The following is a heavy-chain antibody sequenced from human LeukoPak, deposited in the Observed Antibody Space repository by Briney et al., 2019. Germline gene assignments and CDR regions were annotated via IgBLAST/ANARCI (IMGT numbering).Heavy chain of an antibody. CDR1: GFTFSDYN. V-gene: IGHV3-11*04. CDR2: ISRSGSTK. D-gene: IGHD6-25*01. CDR3: ARDLILADNGGSSAHDY. J-gene: IGHJ4*02. Sequence: KSGGSLRLSCAASGFTFSDYNMRWIRQAPGKGLEWVSSISRSGSTKYYADSVKGRFTISRDNAKNSLYLQMNSLRDEDTAVYYCARDLILADNGGSSAHDYWGQGTLVTVSS.